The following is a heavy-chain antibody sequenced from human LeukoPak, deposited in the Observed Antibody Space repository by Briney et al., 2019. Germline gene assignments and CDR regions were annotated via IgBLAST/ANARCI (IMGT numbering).Heavy chain of an antibody. J-gene: IGHJ6*03. Sequence: GSLRLSCAASGFTFSSYWMSWVRQAPGKGLEWVANIKQDGSEKYYVDSVKGRFTISRDNAKNSLYLQMNSLRAEDTAVYYCAKGGAAAYYYYYMDVWGKGTTVTVSS. CDR1: GFTFSSYW. CDR3: AKGGAAAYYYYYMDV. CDR2: IKQDGSEK. V-gene: IGHV3-7*01. D-gene: IGHD6-13*01.